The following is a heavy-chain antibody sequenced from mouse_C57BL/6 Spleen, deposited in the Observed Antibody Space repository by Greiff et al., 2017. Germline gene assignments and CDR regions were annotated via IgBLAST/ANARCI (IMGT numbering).Heavy chain of an antibody. CDR1: GYTFTSYW. Sequence: QVQLQQPGAELVKPGASVKLSCKASGYTFTSYWMQWVKQRPGQGLEWIGEIDPADSYTNYNQKFKGKATLTVDTSSSTAYMQLSSLTSEDSAIYYCARRDGYYPYAIDYWGQGTSVTVSS. J-gene: IGHJ4*01. V-gene: IGHV1-50*01. CDR3: ARRDGYYPYAIDY. D-gene: IGHD2-3*01. CDR2: IDPADSYT.